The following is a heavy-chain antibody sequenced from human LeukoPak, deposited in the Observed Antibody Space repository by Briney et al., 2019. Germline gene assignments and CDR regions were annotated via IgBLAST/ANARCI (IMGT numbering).Heavy chain of an antibody. Sequence: SVTVSFKASGGTFISYAFSWVRQAPGQGLEWMGGIIPIFGTTYYAQKYQGRVTITADESTSTVYMELSSLTSEDTAIYYCARDSAEQWLTYYFDYWGQGTLVTVSS. J-gene: IGHJ4*02. D-gene: IGHD6-19*01. CDR3: ARDSAEQWLTYYFDY. CDR1: GGTFISYA. V-gene: IGHV1-69*13. CDR2: IIPIFGTT.